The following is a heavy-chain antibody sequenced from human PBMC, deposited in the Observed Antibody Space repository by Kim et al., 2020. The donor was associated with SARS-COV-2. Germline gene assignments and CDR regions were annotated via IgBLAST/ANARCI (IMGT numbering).Heavy chain of an antibody. V-gene: IGHV4-59*01. CDR1: GGSISSYY. CDR2: IYYSGST. D-gene: IGHD2-15*01. CDR3: AREGGCTGGSCYSSHWFDP. Sequence: SETLSLTCTVSGGSISSYYWSWIRQPPGMGLEWIGYIYYSGSTNYNPSLKSRVTISVDTSKKQFSLKLRSVTAADTAVYYCAREGGCTGGSCYSSHWFDPWGQGTLVTVSS. J-gene: IGHJ5*02.